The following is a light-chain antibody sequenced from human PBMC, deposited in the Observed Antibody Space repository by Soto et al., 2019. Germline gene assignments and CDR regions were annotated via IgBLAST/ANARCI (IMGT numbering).Light chain of an antibody. J-gene: IGKJ2*01. CDR2: WAS. Sequence: DIVLTQSPDSLAVSLGERATINCKSSQSVLHSSHNENYLVWYQQKPGQPPKLLIYWASTREYGVPDRFSGSGSGTDFTLTISSLQAEDVAVYYCQQYYSTPYTFGQGTKLEIK. CDR3: QQYYSTPYT. CDR1: QSVLHSSHNENY. V-gene: IGKV4-1*01.